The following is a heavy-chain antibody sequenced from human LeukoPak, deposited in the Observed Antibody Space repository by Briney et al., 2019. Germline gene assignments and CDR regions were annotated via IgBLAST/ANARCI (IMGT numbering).Heavy chain of an antibody. V-gene: IGHV4-34*01. D-gene: IGHD6-6*01. J-gene: IGHJ4*02. CDR1: GGSFSGYY. Sequence: KPSETMSLTCAVYGGSFSGYYWSWVRQPPGKGLEWIGEINHSGSTNYNPSLRSRVTISVDTSKNQFSLKLSSVTAADTAVYYCARGTHIAARQRVLSFLSPRANYFDYWGQGTLVTVSS. CDR3: ARGTHIAARQRVLSFLSPRANYFDY. CDR2: INHSGST.